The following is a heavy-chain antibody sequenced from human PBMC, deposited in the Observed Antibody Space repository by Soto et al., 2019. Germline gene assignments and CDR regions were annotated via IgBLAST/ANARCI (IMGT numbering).Heavy chain of an antibody. J-gene: IGHJ4*02. V-gene: IGHV4-34*01. Sequence: PSETLSLTCAVYGGSFSGYYWSWIRQPPGKGLEWIGEINHSGSTNYNPSLKSRVTISVDTSKNQFSLKLSSVTAADTAVYYCARFQPVTTGDYWGQGTLVTVSS. CDR2: INHSGST. CDR1: GGSFSGYY. D-gene: IGHD4-17*01. CDR3: ARFQPVTTGDY.